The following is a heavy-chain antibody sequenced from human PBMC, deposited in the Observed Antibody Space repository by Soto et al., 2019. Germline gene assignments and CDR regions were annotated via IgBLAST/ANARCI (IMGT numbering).Heavy chain of an antibody. CDR3: ARDKITGLFDY. CDR1: GGSISSGGYY. D-gene: IGHD2-8*02. V-gene: IGHV4-31*03. J-gene: IGHJ4*02. CDR2: INHSGST. Sequence: PSETLSLTCTVSGGSISSGGYYWSWIRQHPGKGLEWIGEINHSGSTNYNPSLKSRVTISVDTSKNQFSLKLTSVTAADTAVYYCARDKITGLFDYWGQGNLVTVSS.